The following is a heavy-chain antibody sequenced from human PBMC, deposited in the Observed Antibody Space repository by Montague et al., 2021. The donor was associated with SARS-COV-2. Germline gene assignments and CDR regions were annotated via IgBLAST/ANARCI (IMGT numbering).Heavy chain of an antibody. J-gene: IGHJ4*02. CDR2: SNYSGST. CDR3: ERQSGRLWGIAVAGAFDY. Sequence: SETLSLTCTVSGGSISSNSWSWIRQRQGKGLEWIGYSNYSGSTNXXPTLKSRVTISVDTSKNQFSLKLSSVTAADTAVDYCERQSGRLWGIAVAGAFDYWGQGTLVTVSS. D-gene: IGHD6-19*01. V-gene: IGHV4-59*08. CDR1: GGSISSNS.